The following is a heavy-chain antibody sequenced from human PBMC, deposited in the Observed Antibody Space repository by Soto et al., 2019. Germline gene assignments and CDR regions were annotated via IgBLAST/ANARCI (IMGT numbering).Heavy chain of an antibody. V-gene: IGHV1-3*01. J-gene: IGHJ5*02. CDR2: INAGNGNT. D-gene: IGHD3-16*01. Sequence: VSCKASGYTFTSYAMHWVRQAPGQRLEWMGWINAGNGNTKYSQKFQGRVTITRDTSASTAYMELSSLRSEDTAVYYCARAAGGPFNWFDPWGQGTLVTVSS. CDR3: ARAAGGPFNWFDP. CDR1: GYTFTSYA.